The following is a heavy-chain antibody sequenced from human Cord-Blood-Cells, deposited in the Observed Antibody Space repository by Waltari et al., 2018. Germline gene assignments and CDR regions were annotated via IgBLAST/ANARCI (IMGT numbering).Heavy chain of an antibody. CDR1: GFTFSSYG. CDR2: IWYDGSNK. D-gene: IGHD2-2*01. V-gene: IGHV3-30*18. CDR3: AKDFCSSTSCYDY. J-gene: IGHJ4*02. Sequence: QVQLVESGGGVVQPGRSLRLSCAASGFTFSSYGMLWVRQAPGKGLEWVAVIWYDGSNKYYADSVKGRFTISRDNSKNTLYLQMNSLRAEDTAMYYCAKDFCSSTSCYDYWGQGTLVTVSS.